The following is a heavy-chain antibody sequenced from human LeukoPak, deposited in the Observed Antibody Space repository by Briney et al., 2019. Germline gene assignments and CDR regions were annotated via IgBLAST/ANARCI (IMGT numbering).Heavy chain of an antibody. D-gene: IGHD3-10*02. CDR2: ISSSGSTI. CDR1: GFTLSSYA. V-gene: IGHV3-48*03. Sequence: GGSLRLSCAASGFTLSSYAMNWVRQAPGKGLEWVSYISSSGSTIYYADSVKGRFTISRDNAKNSLYLQMNSLRAEDTAVYYCAELGITMIGGVWGKGATVTISS. CDR3: AELGITMIGGV. J-gene: IGHJ6*04.